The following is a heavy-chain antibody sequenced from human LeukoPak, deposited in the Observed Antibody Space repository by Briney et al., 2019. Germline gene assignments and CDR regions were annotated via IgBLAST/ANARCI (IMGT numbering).Heavy chain of an antibody. CDR2: ISSDGSHK. D-gene: IGHD6-19*01. V-gene: IGHV3-30*04. J-gene: IGHJ4*02. Sequence: GGSLSLSCAASGFTFNSYAMHWVRQAPGKGLEWVAVISSDGSHKYYADSVKGRFTISRDSSKNTLYLQMNSLRAEDTAVFYCARDQYSSGWSTFEYWGQGTLVTVSS. CDR1: GFTFNSYA. CDR3: ARDQYSSGWSTFEY.